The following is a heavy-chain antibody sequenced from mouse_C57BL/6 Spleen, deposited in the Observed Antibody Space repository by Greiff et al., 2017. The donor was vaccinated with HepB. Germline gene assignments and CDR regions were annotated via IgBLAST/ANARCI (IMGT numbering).Heavy chain of an antibody. Sequence: VQLQQSGAELVRPGASVKLSCTASGFNIKDDYMHWVKQRPEQGLEWIGWIDPENGDTEYASKFQGKATITADTSSNTAYLQLRSLTSEDTAVYYCTTGRYYGPFAYWGQGTLVTVSA. D-gene: IGHD1-1*01. CDR2: IDPENGDT. CDR3: TTGRYYGPFAY. V-gene: IGHV14-4*01. CDR1: GFNIKDDY. J-gene: IGHJ3*01.